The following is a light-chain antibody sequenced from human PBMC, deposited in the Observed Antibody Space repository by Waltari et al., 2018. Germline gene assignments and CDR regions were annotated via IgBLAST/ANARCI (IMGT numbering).Light chain of an antibody. Sequence: DIVMTQSPDSLAVSLGERATINCKSSQSVLHSSNNRNYLAWYQQKPGQPPKLLIFWASTRESGVPDRFSGSGSATDFTLTISSLQAEDVAVYYCQQYYSTPPTFGGGTKVEIK. V-gene: IGKV4-1*01. CDR2: WAS. J-gene: IGKJ4*01. CDR1: QSVLHSSNNRNY. CDR3: QQYYSTPPT.